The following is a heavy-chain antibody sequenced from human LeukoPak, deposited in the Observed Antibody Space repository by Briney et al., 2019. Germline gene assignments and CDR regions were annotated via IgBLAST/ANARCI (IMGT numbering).Heavy chain of an antibody. CDR1: GYTFTGYY. CDR2: INPNSGGT. D-gene: IGHD6-13*01. CDR3: ARVRAAAVLVYFQH. J-gene: IGHJ1*01. Sequence: ASVKVSCKASGYTFTGYYMHWVRQAPGQGLEWMGWINPNSGGTNYAQKFQGRVTMTRDTSISTAYMELSRLRSDDTAVYCCARVRAAAVLVYFQHWGQGTLVTVSS. V-gene: IGHV1-2*02.